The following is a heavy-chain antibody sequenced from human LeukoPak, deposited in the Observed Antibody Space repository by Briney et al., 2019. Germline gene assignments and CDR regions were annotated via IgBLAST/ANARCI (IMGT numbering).Heavy chain of an antibody. D-gene: IGHD3-9*01. J-gene: IGHJ3*02. CDR1: GFTFSNYW. Sequence: GGSLRLSCAASGFTFSNYWMSWVRQAPGKGLEWVANIKQDGSEKNYVDSVKGRFTISRDNAKNSLYLQMNSLRDEDTAVYYCARDPDALTGIAFDIWGQGTMVTVSS. CDR3: ARDPDALTGIAFDI. V-gene: IGHV3-7*05. CDR2: IKQDGSEK.